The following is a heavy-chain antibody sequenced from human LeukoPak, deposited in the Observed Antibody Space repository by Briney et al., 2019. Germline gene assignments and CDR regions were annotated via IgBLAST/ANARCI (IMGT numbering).Heavy chain of an antibody. J-gene: IGHJ5*02. CDR1: GFTFTSYA. CDR3: AKGYGSGSPGRFDA. V-gene: IGHV3-23*01. Sequence: GGSLRLSCAASGFTFTSYAMSWVRQAPGKGLEWVSTFIGSGGGTYYADSVKGRFTISRDNSKNTLYLQMNSLRAEDTAVYYCAKGYGSGSPGRFDAWGQGALVTVSS. CDR2: FIGSGGGT. D-gene: IGHD3-10*01.